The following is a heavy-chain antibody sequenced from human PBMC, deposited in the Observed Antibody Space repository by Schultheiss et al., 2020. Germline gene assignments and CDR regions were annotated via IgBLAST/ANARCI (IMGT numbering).Heavy chain of an antibody. CDR1: GFTFSSYG. J-gene: IGHJ4*02. CDR2: IWYDGSNK. V-gene: IGHV3-33*01. Sequence: GGSLRLSCAASGFTFSSYGMHWVRQAPGKGLEWVAVIWYDGSNKYYADSVKGRFTISRDNSKNTLYLQMNSLKTEDTAVYYCIVATIWDYWGQGTLVTVSS. CDR3: IVATIWDY. D-gene: IGHD5-12*01.